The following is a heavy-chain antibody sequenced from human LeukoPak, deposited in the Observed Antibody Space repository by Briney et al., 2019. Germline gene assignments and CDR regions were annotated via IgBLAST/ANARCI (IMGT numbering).Heavy chain of an antibody. CDR3: ATGRDADSARGYYDMDV. CDR2: IYSGGST. CDR1: GGSITGYY. J-gene: IGHJ6*02. Sequence: PSETLSLTCTGSGGSITGYYWTWIRQPAGKGLEWIGRIYSGGSTNYNPPLKSRVTMSVDTSKNQFSLKLSSVTAADTAVYYCATGRDADSARGYYDMDVWGQGTTVTVSS. D-gene: IGHD5-24*01. V-gene: IGHV4-4*07.